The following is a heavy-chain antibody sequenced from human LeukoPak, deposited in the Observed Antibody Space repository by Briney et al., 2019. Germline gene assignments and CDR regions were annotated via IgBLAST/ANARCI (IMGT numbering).Heavy chain of an antibody. V-gene: IGHV3-33*01. CDR2: ISYDESQE. Sequence: GGSLRLSCAASGFTFSNYGMHWVRQAPGRGLEWVAVISYDESQEYYVESVKGRFIISRDNSRKTVYLQMDSLRADDTAVYYCTRGEEGWYFDVWGRGTMVTVCS. CDR3: TRGEEGWYFDV. J-gene: IGHJ2*01. CDR1: GFTFSNYG.